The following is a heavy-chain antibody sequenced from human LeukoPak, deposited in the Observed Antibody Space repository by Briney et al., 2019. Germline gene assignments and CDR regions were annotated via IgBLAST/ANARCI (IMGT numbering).Heavy chain of an antibody. V-gene: IGHV3-7*03. CDR1: GFTFSTYW. Sequence: GGSLRLSCAASGFTFSTYWMNWFRQTPGKGLEWVAKIKADGGEKDHVASVKGRFTISRDNAKNSLYLQMNSLRAEDTAVYYCAKYRGPYYYDSSENYFDYWGQGTLVTVSS. D-gene: IGHD3-22*01. CDR2: IKADGGEK. CDR3: AKYRGPYYYDSSENYFDY. J-gene: IGHJ4*02.